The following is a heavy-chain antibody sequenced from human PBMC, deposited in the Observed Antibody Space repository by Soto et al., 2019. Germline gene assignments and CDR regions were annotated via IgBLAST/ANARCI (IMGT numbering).Heavy chain of an antibody. CDR1: GFSLSTSGVG. V-gene: IGHV2-5*02. J-gene: IGHJ5*02. Sequence: QITLKESGPTLVKPTQTLTLTCTFSGFSLSTSGVGVAWIRQPPGKALEWLAVIYWDDDKRYSPSLKSRLSIAKDTSKTQVFLAITNMDPVDTATYYGGRHYLRRASWGQGTLVTVSS. CDR3: GRHYLRRAS. D-gene: IGHD3-10*02. CDR2: IYWDDDK.